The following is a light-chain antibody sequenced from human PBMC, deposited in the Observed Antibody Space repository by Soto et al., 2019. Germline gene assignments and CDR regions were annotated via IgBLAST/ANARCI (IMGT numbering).Light chain of an antibody. CDR2: EGI. Sequence: QSALTQPASVSGSPGQSITISCTGTCSDIGTYNLVSWYQHYPGKAPKLMIYEGIKRPSGVSNRFSGSKSGNTAFLTISGLQAEDEADYYCCSYAGSGTDNYVFGSGTKVTVL. V-gene: IGLV2-23*01. J-gene: IGLJ1*01. CDR3: CSYAGSGTDNYV. CDR1: CSDIGTYNL.